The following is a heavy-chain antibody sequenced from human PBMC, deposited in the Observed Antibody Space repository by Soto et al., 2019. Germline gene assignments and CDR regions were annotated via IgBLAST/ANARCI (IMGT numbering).Heavy chain of an antibody. D-gene: IGHD3-9*01. J-gene: IGHJ6*02. V-gene: IGHV1-3*01. CDR2: INAGNGNT. Sequence: ASVKVSCKASGYTFTSYAMHWVRQAPGQRLEWMGWINAGNGNTKYSQKFQGRVTITRDTSTSTAYMELRSLRSDDTAVYYCARGGYYDILTGYGLYYYYGMDVWGQGTTVTVSS. CDR1: GYTFTSYA. CDR3: ARGGYYDILTGYGLYYYYGMDV.